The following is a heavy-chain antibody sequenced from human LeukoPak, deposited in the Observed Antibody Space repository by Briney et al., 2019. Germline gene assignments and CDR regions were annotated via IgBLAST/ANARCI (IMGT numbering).Heavy chain of an antibody. D-gene: IGHD3-9*01. CDR2: IYYSGST. J-gene: IGHJ4*02. Sequence: PSETLSLTCTVSGGSINDSSYYWAWIRQPPGKGLEWIGSIYYSGSTYYTPSLKSRVTISVDTSKNQFSLKLSSVTAADTAVYYCAREATHDDRGFDYWGQGTLVTVSS. CDR3: AREATHDDRGFDY. CDR1: GGSINDSSYY. V-gene: IGHV4-39*02.